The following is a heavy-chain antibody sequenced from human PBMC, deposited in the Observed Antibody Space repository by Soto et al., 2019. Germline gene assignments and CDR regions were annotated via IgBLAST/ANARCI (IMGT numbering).Heavy chain of an antibody. CDR2: IYPGDSDT. D-gene: IGHD6-19*01. CDR3: ARITQAGEVAGTHYYYGMDV. J-gene: IGHJ6*02. Sequence: PGESLKVSCKGSGYSFTSYWIGWVRQMPGKGLEWMGIIYPGDSDTRYSPSFQGQVTISADKSISTAYLQWSSLKASDTAMYYCARITQAGEVAGTHYYYGMDVWGQGTTVTVSS. CDR1: GYSFTSYW. V-gene: IGHV5-51*01.